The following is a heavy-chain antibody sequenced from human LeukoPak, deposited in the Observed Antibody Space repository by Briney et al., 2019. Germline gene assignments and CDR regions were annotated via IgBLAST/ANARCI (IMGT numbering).Heavy chain of an antibody. CDR2: IYYSGST. V-gene: IGHV4-59*01. J-gene: IGHJ4*02. CDR3: ARGNVVVPAVDY. Sequence: PSETLSLTCPVSGGSISSYYWSWIRQPPGKGLEWIGYIYYSGSTNYNPSLKSRVTISVGTSKNQFSLKLSSVTAADTAVYYCARGNVVVPAVDYWGQGTLVTVSS. D-gene: IGHD2-2*01. CDR1: GGSISSYY.